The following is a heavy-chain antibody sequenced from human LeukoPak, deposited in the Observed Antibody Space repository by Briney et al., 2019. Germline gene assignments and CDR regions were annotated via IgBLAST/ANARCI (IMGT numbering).Heavy chain of an antibody. CDR2: INQDGSQS. CDR1: GITFSNSW. V-gene: IGHV3-7*01. Sequence: GGSLRLSCAASGITFSNSWMGWVRQAPGKGLEWVAVINQDGSQSYYVDSMKGRFIISRNNAENSLYLQMNSLRSEDTAVYFCARPSWRSVDFWGQGTLATVSS. D-gene: IGHD6-13*01. CDR3: ARPSWRSVDF. J-gene: IGHJ4*02.